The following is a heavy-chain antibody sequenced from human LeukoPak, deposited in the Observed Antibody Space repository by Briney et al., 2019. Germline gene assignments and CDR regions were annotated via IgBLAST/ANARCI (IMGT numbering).Heavy chain of an antibody. CDR3: VKDSYGYDS. CDR2: MRYDGDNE. Sequence: GGSLRLSCEASGFIFSNYDMHWVRQAPGKGLDWVAFMRYDGDNEHYADSVKGRFTNSRDNSKNTLYLQMNSLRAEDTALYYCVKDSYGYDSWGQGTLVTVSS. J-gene: IGHJ5*02. V-gene: IGHV3-30*02. CDR1: GFIFSNYD. D-gene: IGHD3-16*01.